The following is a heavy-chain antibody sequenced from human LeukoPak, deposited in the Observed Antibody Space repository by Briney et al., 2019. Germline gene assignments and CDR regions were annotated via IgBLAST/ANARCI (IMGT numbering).Heavy chain of an antibody. CDR1: GGSISSYY. J-gene: IGHJ5*02. D-gene: IGHD3-3*01. V-gene: IGHV4-59*06. CDR3: ARHRNYDFWAPSEGWFDP. Sequence: PSETLSLTCTVSGGSISSYYWSWIRQPPGKGLEWIGYIYYSGSTYYNPSLKSRVTISVDTSKNQFSLKLSSVTAADTAVYYCARHRNYDFWAPSEGWFDPWGQGTLVTVSS. CDR2: IYYSGST.